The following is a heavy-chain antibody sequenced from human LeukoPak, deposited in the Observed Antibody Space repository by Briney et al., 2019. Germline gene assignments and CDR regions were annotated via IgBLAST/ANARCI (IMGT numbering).Heavy chain of an antibody. CDR1: GYTFTGYY. V-gene: IGHV1-2*02. Sequence: GASVKVSCKASGYTFTGYYMHWVRQAPGQELEWMGWIDPNSGGTNYAQKFQGRVTMTRDTSISTAYMELSRLRSDDTAVYYCARKLSAAGTGYYAMDVWGQGTTVTVSS. J-gene: IGHJ6*02. D-gene: IGHD6-13*01. CDR3: ARKLSAAGTGYYAMDV. CDR2: IDPNSGGT.